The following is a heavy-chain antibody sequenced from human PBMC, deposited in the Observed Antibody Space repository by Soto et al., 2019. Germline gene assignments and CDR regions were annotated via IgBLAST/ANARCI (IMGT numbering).Heavy chain of an antibody. Sequence: QVQLVESGGGVVQPGGSLRLSCAASGFTFSSHGMHWVRQAPGKGLDWVAVIWYDGSNKYYADSVKGRFTISRDNSKNMLYLEMNSLRAEDTAVYYCARWGNGKVADYWGQGTLVTFSS. CDR2: IWYDGSNK. CDR3: ARWGNGKVADY. V-gene: IGHV3-33*01. J-gene: IGHJ4*02. CDR1: GFTFSSHG. D-gene: IGHD3-16*01.